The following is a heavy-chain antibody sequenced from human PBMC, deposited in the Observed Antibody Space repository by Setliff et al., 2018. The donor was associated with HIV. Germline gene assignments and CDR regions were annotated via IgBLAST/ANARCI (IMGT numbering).Heavy chain of an antibody. Sequence: SETLSLTCTVSGGSISSGGYYWSWIRQHPGKGLEWIGYIYYSGSTDYNPSLKSRVTISVDPSKNQFSLKTNSVTAADTAVYYCARASYSYDSTGYLYWGQGTLVTVPQ. D-gene: IGHD3-22*01. CDR1: GGSISSGGYY. J-gene: IGHJ4*02. V-gene: IGHV4-31*03. CDR2: IYYSGST. CDR3: ARASYSYDSTGYLY.